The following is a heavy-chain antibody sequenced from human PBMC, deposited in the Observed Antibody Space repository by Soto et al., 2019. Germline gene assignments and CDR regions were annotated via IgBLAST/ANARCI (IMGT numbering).Heavy chain of an antibody. CDR1: GFTFNTHL. CDR3: ARGGAMGVDY. D-gene: IGHD1-26*01. CDR2: IYFDGVTT. V-gene: IGHV3-74*01. J-gene: IGHJ4*02. Sequence: GGSLRLSCTASGFTFNTHLMHWGRQAPGKGLVWVSRIYFDGVTTNYADSVKGRLTVSRDNAKNTVYLHVNTLRDEDTAVYYCARGGAMGVDYWGQGTLVTVSS.